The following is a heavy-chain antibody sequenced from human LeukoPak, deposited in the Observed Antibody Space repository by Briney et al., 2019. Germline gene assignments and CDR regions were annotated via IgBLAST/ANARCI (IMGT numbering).Heavy chain of an antibody. D-gene: IGHD3-9*01. CDR1: GYTFTSYY. Sequence: ASVKVSCKASGYTFTSYYMHWVRQAPGQGLEWMGIINPSGGSTSYAQKFQGRVTMTRDTSTSTVYMELSSLRSEDTAVYHCARDHHWDLQLRYFDWLSSGNWFDPWGQGTLVTVSS. V-gene: IGHV1-46*01. CDR2: INPSGGST. CDR3: ARDHHWDLQLRYFDWLSSGNWFDP. J-gene: IGHJ5*02.